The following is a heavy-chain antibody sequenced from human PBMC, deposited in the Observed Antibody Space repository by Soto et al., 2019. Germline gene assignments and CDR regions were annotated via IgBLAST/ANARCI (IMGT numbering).Heavy chain of an antibody. Sequence: ASVKVSCKASGYTFTSYGISWVRQAPGQGLEWMGWISAYNGNTNYAQKLQGRVTMTTDTSTSTAYMELRSLRSDDTAVYYCARVYGGGYFDWSKYFDYWGQGTLVTVSS. CDR3: ARVYGGGYFDWSKYFDY. V-gene: IGHV1-18*01. J-gene: IGHJ4*02. CDR1: GYTFTSYG. CDR2: ISAYNGNT. D-gene: IGHD3-9*01.